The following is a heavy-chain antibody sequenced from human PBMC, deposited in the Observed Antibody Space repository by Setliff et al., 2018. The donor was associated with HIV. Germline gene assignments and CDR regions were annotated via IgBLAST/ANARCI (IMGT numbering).Heavy chain of an antibody. D-gene: IGHD6-19*01. CDR1: GYFISSGYY. J-gene: IGHJ5*02. CDR3: ARAPRGSGWYPNWFDP. Sequence: SSETLSLTCGVSGYFISSGYYWAWIRQSPGKGLEWIGTIYHSGSTYYNPSLKSRVTMSVDTSKNQFSLKLSSVTAADTAVYYCARAPRGSGWYPNWFDPWCQGTLVTVSS. V-gene: IGHV4-38-2*01. CDR2: IYHSGST.